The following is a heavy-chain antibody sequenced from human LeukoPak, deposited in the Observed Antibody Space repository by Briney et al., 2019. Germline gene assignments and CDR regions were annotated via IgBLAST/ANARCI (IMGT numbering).Heavy chain of an antibody. CDR3: ARAYSGWYFNWFDR. D-gene: IGHD6-19*01. V-gene: IGHV4-34*01. Sequence: SETLSLTCAVYGGSFSGYYWSWIRQPPGKGLEWIGEINHSGSTNYNPSLKSRVTMSVDTSKNQFSLKLSSVTAADTAVYYCARAYSGWYFNWFDRWGQGTLVTVSS. CDR2: INHSGST. J-gene: IGHJ5*02. CDR1: GGSFSGYY.